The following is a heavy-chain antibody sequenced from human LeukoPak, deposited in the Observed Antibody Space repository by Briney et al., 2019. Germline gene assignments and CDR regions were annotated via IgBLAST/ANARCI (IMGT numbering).Heavy chain of an antibody. CDR1: GGIFSSYA. CDR3: ARDLPPYYCEF. V-gene: IGHV1-69*04. CDR2: IIPILGIA. Sequence: SLKMSSKAHGGIFSSYAISWVRQAPGQGLEWMGRIIPILGIANYAQKFQGRVTITADKSTSTAYKDLSSLRSEDTAVYYCARDLPPYYCEFWGQGTLVTVSS. J-gene: IGHJ4*02.